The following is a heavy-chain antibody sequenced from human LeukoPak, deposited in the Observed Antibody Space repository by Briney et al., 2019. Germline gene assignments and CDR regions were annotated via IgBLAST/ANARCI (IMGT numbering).Heavy chain of an antibody. D-gene: IGHD2-2*01. J-gene: IGHJ4*02. Sequence: SETLSLTCTVSGGSISNYYWGWIRQPPGKGLEWIASIHYSETTYYNPSLKSRVTISVDTSKNHFSLKLSSVTAADTAVYYCARGPTYQPIDYWGQGTLVTVSS. CDR2: IHYSETT. CDR3: ARGPTYQPIDY. CDR1: GGSISNYY. V-gene: IGHV4-39*02.